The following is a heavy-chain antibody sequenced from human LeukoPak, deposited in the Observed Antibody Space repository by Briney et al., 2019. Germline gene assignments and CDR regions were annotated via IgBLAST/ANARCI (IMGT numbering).Heavy chain of an antibody. D-gene: IGHD4-23*01. CDR1: GGTFSSYA. Sequence: SVKVSCKASGGTFSSYAISWVRQAPGQGLEWMGGIIPIFGTANYAQKFQGRVTITADKSTSTAYMELSSLRSEDTAVYYCARGVYGGNWFDPWGQGTLVTVSS. CDR3: ARGVYGGNWFDP. J-gene: IGHJ5*02. V-gene: IGHV1-69*06. CDR2: IIPIFGTA.